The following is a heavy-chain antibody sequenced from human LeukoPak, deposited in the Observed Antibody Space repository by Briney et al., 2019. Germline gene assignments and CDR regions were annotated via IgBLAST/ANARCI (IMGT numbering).Heavy chain of an antibody. D-gene: IGHD3-16*01. V-gene: IGHV3-30*04. CDR2: ISYDGSNK. J-gene: IGHJ4*02. Sequence: QPGVSLRLSCAASGFTFSSYAMLWVRQAPGKGLEGVAVISYDGSNKYHTDSVKGRFTISRDNSKNTLYLQMNSMRAEDTAVYCCATDLLGLGSGNDYVWGSDSYFDYWGQGTLVTVSS. CDR1: GFTFSSYA. CDR3: ATDLLGLGSGNDYVWGSDSYFDY.